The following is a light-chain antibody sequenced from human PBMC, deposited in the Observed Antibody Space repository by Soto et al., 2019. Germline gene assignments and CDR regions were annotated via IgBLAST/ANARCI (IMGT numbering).Light chain of an antibody. CDR2: GTS. CDR3: QQYNDWPPLT. V-gene: IGKV3-15*01. CDR1: QSVNIN. Sequence: EIVMTQSPATLSVSQGERATLSCRASQSVNINLAWYQQKPGQAPRLLIYGTSTRATGVPARFSGSGSGTEFTLTISNLQSEDFAVYYCQQYNDWPPLTFGGGTKVDIK. J-gene: IGKJ4*01.